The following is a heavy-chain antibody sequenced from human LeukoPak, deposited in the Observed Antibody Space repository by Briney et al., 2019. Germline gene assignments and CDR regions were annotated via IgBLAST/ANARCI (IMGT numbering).Heavy chain of an antibody. J-gene: IGHJ4*02. V-gene: IGHV3-9*01. Sequence: PGGSLRLSCAASGFTFDDYAMHWVRQAPGKGLEWVSGISWNSGSIGYADSVKGRFTISRDNAKNSLYLQMNSLRAEDTAVYYCAKDWEYDSSGYYFDYWGQGTLVTVSS. CDR3: AKDWEYDSSGYYFDY. CDR2: ISWNSGSI. D-gene: IGHD3-22*01. CDR1: GFTFDDYA.